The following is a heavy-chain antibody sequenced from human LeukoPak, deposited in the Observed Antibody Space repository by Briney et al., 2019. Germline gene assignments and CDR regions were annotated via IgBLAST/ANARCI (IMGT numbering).Heavy chain of an antibody. D-gene: IGHD3-22*01. J-gene: IGHJ6*02. V-gene: IGHV3-7*03. CDR1: GFTFSSYW. CDR3: AREYYDSSGYLKYYYYGMDV. Sequence: GGSLRLSCAASGFTFSSYWMSWVRQAPGKGLEWVANIKQDGSEKYYVDSVNGRFTISRDNAKNSLYLQMNSLRAEDTAVYYCAREYYDSSGYLKYYYYGMDVWGQGTTVTVSS. CDR2: IKQDGSEK.